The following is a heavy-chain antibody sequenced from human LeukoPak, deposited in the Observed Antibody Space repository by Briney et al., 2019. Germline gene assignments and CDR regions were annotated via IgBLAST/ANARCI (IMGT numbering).Heavy chain of an antibody. J-gene: IGHJ6*02. V-gene: IGHV1-8*01. CDR3: ARELRVGWLRSYYYYGMDV. Sequence: ASVKVSCKASGYTFTSYDINWVRQATGQGLEWMGWMNPNSGNTGYAQKFQGRVTMTRNTSISAAYMELSSLRAEDTAVYYCARELRVGWLRSYYYYGMDVWGQGTTVTVSS. CDR2: MNPNSGNT. D-gene: IGHD5-12*01. CDR1: GYTFTSYD.